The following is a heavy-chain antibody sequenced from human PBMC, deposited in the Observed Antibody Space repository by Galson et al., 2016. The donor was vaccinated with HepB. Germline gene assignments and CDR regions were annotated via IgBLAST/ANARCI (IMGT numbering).Heavy chain of an antibody. CDR2: ISGRGGIT. CDR3: AKTGVEVVAPHDV. CDR1: GFSFSTHA. Sequence: SLRLSCAASGFSFSTHAMNWVRQAPGKGLEWVSSISGRGGITYSADSVKGRFTISRDNSKNTLYLQMNSLTVEDTAVYYCAKTGVEVVAPHDVWGQGTLVTVAS. J-gene: IGHJ4*02. V-gene: IGHV3-23*01. D-gene: IGHD3-3*01.